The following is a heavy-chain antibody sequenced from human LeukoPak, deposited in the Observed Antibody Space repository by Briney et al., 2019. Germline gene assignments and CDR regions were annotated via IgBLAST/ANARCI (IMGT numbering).Heavy chain of an antibody. J-gene: IGHJ4*02. CDR3: ARDYYEPRWGYFDY. Sequence: GGSLRLSCAASGFTFSNYAMHWVRQAPGKGLEWVAIISFDGGDDYYADSVKGRFTISRDNAKNTLYLQMDSLRAEDTAIYYCARDYYEPRWGYFDYWGQGALVTVSS. CDR2: ISFDGGDD. CDR1: GFTFSNYA. D-gene: IGHD3-22*01. V-gene: IGHV3-30*12.